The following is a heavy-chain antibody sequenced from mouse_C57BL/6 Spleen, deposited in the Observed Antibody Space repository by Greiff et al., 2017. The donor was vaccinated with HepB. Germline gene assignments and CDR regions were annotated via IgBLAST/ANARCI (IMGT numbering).Heavy chain of an antibody. Sequence: EVQGVESGGGLVQPGGSLSLSCAASGFTFTDYYMSWVRQPPGKALEWLGFIRNKANGYTTEYSASVKGRFTISRDNSQSILYLQMNALRAEDSATYYCARPITTVVATDSHWYFDVWGTGTTVTVSS. CDR1: GFTFTDYY. D-gene: IGHD1-1*01. V-gene: IGHV7-3*01. J-gene: IGHJ1*03. CDR2: IRNKANGYTT. CDR3: ARPITTVVATDSHWYFDV.